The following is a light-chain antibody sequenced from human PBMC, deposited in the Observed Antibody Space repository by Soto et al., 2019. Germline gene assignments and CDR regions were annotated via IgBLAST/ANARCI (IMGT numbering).Light chain of an antibody. CDR3: QQGFSTPWT. V-gene: IGKV1-39*01. J-gene: IGKJ1*01. CDR1: ETISRF. Sequence: DIHMTQSPASMSASVGDRVTITCRASETISRFLHWYQHKPGKAPKLLIYGASSLQSGVPSRFSGSGSGTDFTLNISSLQPEDLATYSCQQGFSTPWTFGQGTKVELK. CDR2: GAS.